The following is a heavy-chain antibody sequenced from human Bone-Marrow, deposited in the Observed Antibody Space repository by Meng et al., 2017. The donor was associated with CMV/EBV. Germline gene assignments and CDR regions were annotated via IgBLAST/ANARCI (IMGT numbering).Heavy chain of an antibody. CDR2: IRYDGSNK. CDR3: AKNKDPL. V-gene: IGHV3-30*02. J-gene: IGHJ4*02. Sequence: LFCEAAGFTFSSCGMHWVRQASGKGLGWVAFIRYDGSNKYYADSVKGRFTISRDNSKNTLYLQMTSLRAEDTAVYYCAKNKDPLWGQGTLVTVSS. D-gene: IGHD1/OR15-1a*01. CDR1: GFTFSSCG.